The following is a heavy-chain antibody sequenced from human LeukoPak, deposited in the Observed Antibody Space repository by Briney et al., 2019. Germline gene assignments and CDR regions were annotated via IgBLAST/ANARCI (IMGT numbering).Heavy chain of an antibody. V-gene: IGHV1-69*05. CDR2: NIPIFGTA. J-gene: IGHJ5*02. D-gene: IGHD3-3*01. CDR3: ARDSGEELRFLEWFGSFDP. Sequence: SVKVSCKASGGTFSSYAISWVRQAPGQGLEWMGRNIPIFGTANYAQKFQGRVTITTDESTSTAYMELSSLRSEDTAVYYCARDSGEELRFLEWFGSFDPWGQGTLVTVSS. CDR1: GGTFSSYA.